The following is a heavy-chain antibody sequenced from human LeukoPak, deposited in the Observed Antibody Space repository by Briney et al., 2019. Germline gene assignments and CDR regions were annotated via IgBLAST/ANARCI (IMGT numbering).Heavy chain of an antibody. Sequence: SETLSLTCAVYGGSFSGYYWSWIRQPPGKGLEWIGEINHSGSTNYNPSLKSRVTISVDTSKNQFSLKLSSVTAADTAVYYCARGRAIDYWGQGALVTVSS. CDR2: INHSGST. J-gene: IGHJ4*02. CDR1: GGSFSGYY. CDR3: ARGRAIDY. V-gene: IGHV4-34*01.